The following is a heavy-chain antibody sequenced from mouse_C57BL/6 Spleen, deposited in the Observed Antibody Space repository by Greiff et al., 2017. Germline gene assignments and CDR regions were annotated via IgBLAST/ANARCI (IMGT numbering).Heavy chain of an antibody. D-gene: IGHD2-3*01. CDR1: GFTFSSYA. CDR2: ISSGGDYI. V-gene: IGHV5-9-1*02. J-gene: IGHJ3*01. CDR3: TRANDGYFAY. Sequence: EVQGVESGEGLVKPGGSLKLSCAASGFTFSSYAMSWVRQTPEKRLEWVAYISSGGDYIYYADTVKGRFTISRDNARNTLYLQMSSLKSEDTAMYYCTRANDGYFAYWGQGTLVTVSA.